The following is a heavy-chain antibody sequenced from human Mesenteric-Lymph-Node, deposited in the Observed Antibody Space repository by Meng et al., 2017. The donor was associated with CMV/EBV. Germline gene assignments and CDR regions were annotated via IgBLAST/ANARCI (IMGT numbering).Heavy chain of an antibody. CDR1: GCTFSSYG. CDR3: ASDFKWLDS. J-gene: IGHJ5*01. CDR2: IRYDGSDK. D-gene: IGHD2-21*02. Sequence: LRRACGASGCTFSSYGMHWVRQAPGKGLEWVAFIRYDGSDKYYTDSVKGRFTISRDNSKSTLYLQMNSLRGEDTAVYYCASDFKWLDSWGQGTLVTVSS. V-gene: IGHV3-30*02.